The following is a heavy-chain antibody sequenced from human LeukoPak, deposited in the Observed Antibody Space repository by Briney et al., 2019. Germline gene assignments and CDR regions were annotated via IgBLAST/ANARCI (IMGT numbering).Heavy chain of an antibody. CDR1: GFIFSSYG. Sequence: GGSLRLSCAASGFIFSSYGMHWVRQAPGKGLEWVATIWYDGSNKDYADSVKGRLTISRDNSKNTLYLQMNSLRAEDTAVYYCAREGPRGNSQFDYWGQGTLVTVSS. J-gene: IGHJ4*02. CDR3: AREGPRGNSQFDY. D-gene: IGHD2/OR15-2a*01. V-gene: IGHV3-33*01. CDR2: IWYDGSNK.